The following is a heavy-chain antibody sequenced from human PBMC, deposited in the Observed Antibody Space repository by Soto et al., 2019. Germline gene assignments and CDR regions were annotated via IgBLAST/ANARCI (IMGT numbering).Heavy chain of an antibody. V-gene: IGHV1-8*01. CDR2: MNPNSGNT. D-gene: IGHD3-9*01. CDR1: GYTFTSYD. J-gene: IGHJ5*02. CDR3: ARGRYYDILTGYYVVFFWFDP. Sequence: GASVKVSCKASGYTFTSYDINWVRQATGQGLEWMGWMNPNSGNTGYAQKFQGRVTMTRNTSISTAYMELSSLRSEDTAVYYCARGRYYDILTGYYVVFFWFDPWGQGTLVTVSS.